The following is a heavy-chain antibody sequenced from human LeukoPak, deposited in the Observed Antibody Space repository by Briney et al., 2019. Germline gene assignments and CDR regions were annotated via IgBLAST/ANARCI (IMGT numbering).Heavy chain of an antibody. Sequence: SVKVSCKASGGTFSSYAISWVRQAPGQGLEWMGRIIPIFGTANYAQKFQGRVTITTDESTSTAYMELSSLRSEDTAVYYCARQGSSTTQLLACWGQGTLVTVSS. CDR2: IIPIFGTA. J-gene: IGHJ4*02. D-gene: IGHD2-2*01. V-gene: IGHV1-69*05. CDR1: GGTFSSYA. CDR3: ARQGSSTTQLLAC.